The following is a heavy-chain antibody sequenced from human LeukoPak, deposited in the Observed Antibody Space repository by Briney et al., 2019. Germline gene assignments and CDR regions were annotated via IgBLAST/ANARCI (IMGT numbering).Heavy chain of an antibody. V-gene: IGHV1-2*02. Sequence: ASAKVSCKASGYTFTAYYMYWVRQATGQGLEWMGWINPNSGGTKYAQKFQDRVTMTRDTSINTAYMEVSRLRSDDTAVYYCTRLLYSSGWYPSGYWGQGTLVSVSS. D-gene: IGHD6-19*01. CDR2: INPNSGGT. CDR1: GYTFTAYY. CDR3: TRLLYSSGWYPSGY. J-gene: IGHJ4*02.